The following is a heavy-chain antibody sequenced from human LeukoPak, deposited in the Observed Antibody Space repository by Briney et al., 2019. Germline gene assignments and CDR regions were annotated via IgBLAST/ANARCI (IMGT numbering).Heavy chain of an antibody. CDR3: ARDPNVVVPAAIDY. CDR2: FDPEDGET. Sequence: ASVKVSCKVSGYTLTELSMHWVRQAPGKGLEWMGGFDPEDGETIYAQKFQGRVTMTEDTSTDTAYMELSSLRSEDTAVYYCARDPNVVVPAAIDYWGQGTLVTVSS. J-gene: IGHJ4*02. V-gene: IGHV1-24*01. D-gene: IGHD2-2*01. CDR1: GYTLTELS.